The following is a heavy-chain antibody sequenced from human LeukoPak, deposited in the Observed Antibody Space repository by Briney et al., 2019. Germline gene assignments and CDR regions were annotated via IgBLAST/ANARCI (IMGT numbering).Heavy chain of an antibody. V-gene: IGHV3-30-3*01. CDR1: GFTFSSYA. CDR2: ISYDGSSK. Sequence: PGGSLRLSCAASGFTFSSYAMHWVRQAPGKGLEWVAVISYDGSSKYYADSVKGRFTISRVNSKNTLYLQMNSLRAEDTAVYYCARGATVVTPCDYWGQGTLVTVSS. CDR3: ARGATVVTPCDY. J-gene: IGHJ4*02. D-gene: IGHD4-23*01.